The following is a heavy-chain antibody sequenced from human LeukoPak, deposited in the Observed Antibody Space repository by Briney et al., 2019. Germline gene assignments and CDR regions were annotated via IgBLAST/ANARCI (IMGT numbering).Heavy chain of an antibody. J-gene: IGHJ4*02. CDR1: GGSISSGNNH. Sequence: SQTLSLTYTVSGGSISSGNNHWGWIRQPGGKGLQWIGHIYTSGSTNYNPSLKSRVTISVDTSKNQFSLKLSSVTAADTAVYYCATTTVTTSAGFDYWGQGTLVTVSS. V-gene: IGHV4-61*09. D-gene: IGHD4-17*01. CDR3: ATTTVTTSAGFDY. CDR2: IYTSGST.